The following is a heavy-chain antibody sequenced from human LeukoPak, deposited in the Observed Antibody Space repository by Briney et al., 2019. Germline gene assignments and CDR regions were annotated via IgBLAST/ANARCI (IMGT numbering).Heavy chain of an antibody. J-gene: IGHJ4*02. CDR1: GFTFSDYY. V-gene: IGHV3-11*06. CDR3: ARGTGTTAYFDY. Sequence: GGSLRLSCAASGFTFSDYYMSWVRQAQRTGLEWVSYISGSSGYTKYADSVKGRFTISRDNAKNSLYLQVNSLRAEDTAVYYCARGTGTTAYFDYWGQGTSVTVSS. D-gene: IGHD1-1*01. CDR2: ISGSSGYT.